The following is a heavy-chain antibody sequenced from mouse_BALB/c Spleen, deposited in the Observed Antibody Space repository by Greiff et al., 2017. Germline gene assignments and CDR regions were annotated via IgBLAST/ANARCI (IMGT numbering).Heavy chain of an antibody. CDR1: GFTFSSYT. CDR3: TRDRYGKGSMDY. J-gene: IGHJ4*01. Sequence: EVHLVESGGGLVKPGGSLKLSCAASGFTFSSYTMSWVRQTPEKRLEWVASISSGGSYTYYPDRLKGRFTISRDNAKNTLYLQMSSLKSEDTAMYYCTRDRYGKGSMDYWGQGTSVTVSS. V-gene: IGHV5-6-4*01. CDR2: ISSGGSYT. D-gene: IGHD1-1*02.